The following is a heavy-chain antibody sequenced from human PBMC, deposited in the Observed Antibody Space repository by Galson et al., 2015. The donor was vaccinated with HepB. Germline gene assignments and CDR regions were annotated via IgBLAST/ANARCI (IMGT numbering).Heavy chain of an antibody. D-gene: IGHD4-17*01. Sequence: SETLSLTCTVSGGSVSSGGYYWSWIRQHPGKGLEWIGYIYTSGSTNYNPSLKSRVTMSVDTSKNQFSLKLSSVTAADTAVYYCARTTVTSGYYYYYYGMDVWGQGTTVTVSS. CDR2: IYTSGST. CDR1: GGSVSSGGYY. CDR3: ARTTVTSGYYYYYYGMDV. V-gene: IGHV4-61*08. J-gene: IGHJ6*02.